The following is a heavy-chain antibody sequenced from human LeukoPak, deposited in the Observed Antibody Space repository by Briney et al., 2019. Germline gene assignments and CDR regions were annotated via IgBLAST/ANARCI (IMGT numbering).Heavy chain of an antibody. CDR1: GFIFSNYW. Sequence: PGGSLRLSCEASGFIFSNYWMAWVRQAPGKGLEWVANIKEDGSDKNYVESMKGRFTISRDNAKNSLYLQMNSLRAEDTAVYYCARAISSGDFYDWGQGTLVTVSS. V-gene: IGHV3-7*04. J-gene: IGHJ4*02. CDR2: IKEDGSDK. D-gene: IGHD6-19*01. CDR3: ARAISSGDFYD.